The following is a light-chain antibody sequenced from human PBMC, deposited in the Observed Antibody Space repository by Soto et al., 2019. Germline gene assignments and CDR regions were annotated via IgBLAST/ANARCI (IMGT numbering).Light chain of an antibody. Sequence: ESVFTQSPGTLSLSPGERATLSCRASQSVPRSYLAWYQQKPDQAPRLLIYGASIRATGTPDRFSGSGAGTDFTLTISRLEPEDFAVYYCQHYGRSSLTFGGGTKVDIK. CDR2: GAS. CDR1: QSVPRSY. V-gene: IGKV3-20*01. CDR3: QHYGRSSLT. J-gene: IGKJ4*01.